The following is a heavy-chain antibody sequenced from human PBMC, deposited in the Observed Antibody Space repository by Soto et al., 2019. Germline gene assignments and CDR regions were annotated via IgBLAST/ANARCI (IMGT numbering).Heavy chain of an antibody. CDR1: GGSVSSGSYY. V-gene: IGHV4-61*01. Sequence: ETLSLTCTVSGGSVSSGSYYWSWIRQPPGKGLEWIGYIYYSGSTNYNPSLKSRVTISVDTSKNQFSLKLSSVTAADTAVYYCARDSSGSRIDYWGQGTLVTVSS. J-gene: IGHJ4*02. CDR2: IYYSGST. CDR3: ARDSSGSRIDY. D-gene: IGHD6-19*01.